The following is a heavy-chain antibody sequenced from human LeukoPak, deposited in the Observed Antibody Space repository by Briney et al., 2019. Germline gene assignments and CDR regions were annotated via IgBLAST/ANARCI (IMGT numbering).Heavy chain of an antibody. Sequence: GGSLRLSCAASGFTFSSYGMHWVRQAPGKGLEWVAVISYDGSSKYYADSVKGRFTISRDNSKNTLYLQMNSLRAGDTAVYYCAKDLGTSLRKGYFDYWGQGTLVTVSS. V-gene: IGHV3-30*18. CDR3: AKDLGTSLRKGYFDY. CDR1: GFTFSSYG. J-gene: IGHJ4*02. CDR2: ISYDGSSK. D-gene: IGHD2-2*01.